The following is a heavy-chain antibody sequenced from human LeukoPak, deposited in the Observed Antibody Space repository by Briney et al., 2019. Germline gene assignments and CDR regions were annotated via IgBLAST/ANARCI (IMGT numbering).Heavy chain of an antibody. CDR2: IYTSGST. CDR3: ARDREVGSSWGPFDY. Sequence: SGTLSLTCTVSGGSISSYYWSWIRQPAGKGLEWIGRIYTSGSTNYNPSLKSRVTISVDKSKDQFSLKLSSVTAADTAVYYCARDREVGSSWGPFDYWGQGTLVTVSS. V-gene: IGHV4-4*07. CDR1: GGSISSYY. D-gene: IGHD6-13*01. J-gene: IGHJ4*02.